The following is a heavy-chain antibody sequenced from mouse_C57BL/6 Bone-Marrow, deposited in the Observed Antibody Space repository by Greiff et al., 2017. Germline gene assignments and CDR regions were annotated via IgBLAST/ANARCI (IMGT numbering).Heavy chain of an antibody. CDR2: ISSGGSYT. Sequence: EVKLMESGGDLVKPGGSLKLSCAASGFTFSSYGMSWVRQTPDKRLEWVATISSGGSYTYYPDSVKGRFTISRDNAKNTLYLQMSSLKSEDTAMYYCARARLRRSWFAYWGQGTLVTVSA. CDR3: ARARLRRSWFAY. CDR1: GFTFSSYG. J-gene: IGHJ3*01. V-gene: IGHV5-6*01. D-gene: IGHD2-4*01.